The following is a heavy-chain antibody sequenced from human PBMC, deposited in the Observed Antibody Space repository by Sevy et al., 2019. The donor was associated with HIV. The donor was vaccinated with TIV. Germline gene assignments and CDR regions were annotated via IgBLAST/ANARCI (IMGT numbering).Heavy chain of an antibody. Sequence: ASVKVSCKASGGTFSSYAISWVRQAPGQGLEWMGGIIPILGIANYAQKFQGRVTITADKCTSTAYMELSSLRSEDTAVYYCAREGLGWEYYYMGVWGKGTTVTVSS. J-gene: IGHJ6*03. CDR2: IIPILGIA. CDR3: AREGLGWEYYYMGV. V-gene: IGHV1-69*10. CDR1: GGTFSSYA. D-gene: IGHD3-16*01.